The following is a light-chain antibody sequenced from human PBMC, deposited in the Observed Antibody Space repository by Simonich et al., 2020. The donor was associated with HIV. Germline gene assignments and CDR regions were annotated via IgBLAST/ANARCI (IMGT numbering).Light chain of an antibody. Sequence: EIVLTQSPGTLSLSPGEGATLSCRASQSVSSSYLAWYQQKPGLAPRLLIYDASSRATGIPDRFSGSGSGTDFTLTISRLEPEDFAVYYCQQYGSSPQTFGQGTKVEIK. V-gene: IGKV3D-20*01. CDR2: DAS. CDR3: QQYGSSPQT. CDR1: QSVSSSY. J-gene: IGKJ1*01.